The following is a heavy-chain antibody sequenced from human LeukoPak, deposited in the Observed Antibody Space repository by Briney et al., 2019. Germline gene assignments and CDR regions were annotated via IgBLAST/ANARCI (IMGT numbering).Heavy chain of an antibody. D-gene: IGHD5-12*01. CDR2: IKQDGSEK. CDR3: ARERYSGYDSGWFDY. J-gene: IGHJ4*02. CDR1: GFTFSSYW. V-gene: IGHV3-7*01. Sequence: GGSLRLSCAASGFTFSSYWMSWVRQAPGKGLEWVANIKQDGSEKYYVDSVKGRFTISRDNAKNSLYLQMNSLRAEDTAVYYCARERYSGYDSGWFDYWGQGTLVTVSS.